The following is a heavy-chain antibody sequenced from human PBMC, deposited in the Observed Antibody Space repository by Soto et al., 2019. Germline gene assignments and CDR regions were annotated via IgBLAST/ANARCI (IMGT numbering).Heavy chain of an antibody. CDR1: GFTFSIYA. CDR2: ISGSGGST. V-gene: IGHV3-23*01. J-gene: IGHJ6*03. Sequence: PGRSLRLSSAVVGFTFSIYAISWVSQAQKKGLEWVSAISGSGGSTYYADSVTGRFTIARDNSKDTLYLKMNSLRAEDTAVYYCAKMVAVAGTAAPSICMDVWGKGTTVTVSS. D-gene: IGHD6-19*01. CDR3: AKMVAVAGTAAPSICMDV.